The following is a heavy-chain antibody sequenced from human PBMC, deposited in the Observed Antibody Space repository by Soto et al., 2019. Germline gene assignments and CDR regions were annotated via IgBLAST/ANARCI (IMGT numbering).Heavy chain of an antibody. CDR3: TLDSSGWYKNAFDI. Sequence: SGGSLRLSCAASGFTFSNAWMSWVRQAPGKGLEWVGRIKSKTDGGTTDYAAPVKGRFTISRDDSKNTLYLQMNSLKTEDTAVYYCTLDSSGWYKNAFDIWGQGTMVTVSS. J-gene: IGHJ3*02. CDR2: IKSKTDGGTT. CDR1: GFTFSNAW. V-gene: IGHV3-15*01. D-gene: IGHD6-19*01.